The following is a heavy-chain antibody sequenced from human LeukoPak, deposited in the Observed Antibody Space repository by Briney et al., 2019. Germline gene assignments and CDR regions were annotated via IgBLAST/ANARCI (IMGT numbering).Heavy chain of an antibody. CDR2: IYYSGST. CDR3: AREGLSLYYFDY. V-gene: IGHV4-59*01. CDR1: GGSISSYY. Sequence: SETLSLTCTVSGGSISSYYWSWLRQPPGKGLEWIGYIYYSGSTNYNPSLKSRVTISVDTSKNQFSLKLSSATAADTAVYYCAREGLSLYYFDYWGQGALVTVSS. J-gene: IGHJ4*02.